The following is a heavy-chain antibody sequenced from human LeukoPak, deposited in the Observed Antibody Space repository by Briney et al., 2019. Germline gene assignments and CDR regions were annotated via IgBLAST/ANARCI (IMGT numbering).Heavy chain of an antibody. Sequence: GASVKVSCKASGYTFTGYYMHWVRQAPGQGLEWMGWINPNSGGTNYAQKFQGRGTITRDTSISTAYMELSRLRSDDTAVYYCASIVGVGVPHASDAFDIWGQGTMVTVSS. D-gene: IGHD1-26*01. V-gene: IGHV1-2*02. CDR2: INPNSGGT. CDR3: ASIVGVGVPHASDAFDI. J-gene: IGHJ3*02. CDR1: GYTFTGYY.